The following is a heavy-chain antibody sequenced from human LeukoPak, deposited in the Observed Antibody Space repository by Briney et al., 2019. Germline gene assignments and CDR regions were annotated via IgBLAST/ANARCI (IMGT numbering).Heavy chain of an antibody. D-gene: IGHD2-2*02. V-gene: IGHV4-59*08. Sequence: SETLSLTCTVSGGSISSYYWSCIRQPPGKGLEWIGYIYYSGSTNYNPSLKSRVTISVDTSKNQFSLKLSSVTAADTAVYYCARQSDYCSSTSCYTWFDPWGQGTLVTVSS. J-gene: IGHJ5*02. CDR3: ARQSDYCSSTSCYTWFDP. CDR1: GGSISSYY. CDR2: IYYSGST.